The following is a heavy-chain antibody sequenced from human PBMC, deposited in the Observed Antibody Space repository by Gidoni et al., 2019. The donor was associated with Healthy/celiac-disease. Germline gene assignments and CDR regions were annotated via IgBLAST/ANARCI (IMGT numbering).Heavy chain of an antibody. J-gene: IGHJ3*02. V-gene: IGHV4-39*01. CDR2: IYYSGST. Sequence: QLQLQESGPGLVKPSETLSLTCTVSGGSISSSSYYWGWIRQPPGKGLEWIGSIYYSGSTYYNPSFKSRVTISVDTSKNQFSLKLSSVTAADTAVYYCARHGGDIVVVVAATGAFDIWGQGTMVTVSS. D-gene: IGHD2-15*01. CDR1: GGSISSSSYY. CDR3: ARHGGDIVVVVAATGAFDI.